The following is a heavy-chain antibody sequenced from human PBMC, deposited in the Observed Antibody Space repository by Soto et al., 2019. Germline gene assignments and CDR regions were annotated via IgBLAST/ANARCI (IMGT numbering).Heavy chain of an antibody. Sequence: LGESLKISCKGSGYSSTSYWIGWVRQMPGKGLEWMGIIYPGDSDTRYSPSFQGQVTISADKSISTAYLQWSSLKASDTAMYYCARHGGGIAVAGTWGGFDIWGQGTMVTVSS. V-gene: IGHV5-51*01. J-gene: IGHJ3*02. D-gene: IGHD6-19*01. CDR2: IYPGDSDT. CDR1: GYSSTSYW. CDR3: ARHGGGIAVAGTWGGFDI.